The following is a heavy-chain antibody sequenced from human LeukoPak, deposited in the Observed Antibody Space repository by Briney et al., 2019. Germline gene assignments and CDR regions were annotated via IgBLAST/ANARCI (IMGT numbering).Heavy chain of an antibody. Sequence: GGSLRLSGAASGFTFDDYAMHWVRQAPGKGLEWVSGISWNSGSIGYADSVKGRFTISRDNAKNSLYLQMNSLRAEDTALYYCAKDSYYDSSGPFDYWGQGTLVTVSS. CDR3: AKDSYYDSSGPFDY. CDR1: GFTFDDYA. V-gene: IGHV3-9*01. CDR2: ISWNSGSI. D-gene: IGHD3-22*01. J-gene: IGHJ4*02.